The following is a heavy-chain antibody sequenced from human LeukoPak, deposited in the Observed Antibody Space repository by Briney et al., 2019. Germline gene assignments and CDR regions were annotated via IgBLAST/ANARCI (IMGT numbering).Heavy chain of an antibody. Sequence: ASVKVSCKASGYSFTGHYMHWVRQAPGQGLEWMGWINPKSGGTNYAQKFQGRVTITADKSTSSAYMELSSLRSDDTAVYYCARGRSGFGLRLGERYYSYYYMDVWDKGTTVTVSS. V-gene: IGHV1-2*02. CDR1: GYSFTGHY. CDR2: INPKSGGT. D-gene: IGHD3-16*01. CDR3: ARGRSGFGLRLGERYYSYYYMDV. J-gene: IGHJ6*03.